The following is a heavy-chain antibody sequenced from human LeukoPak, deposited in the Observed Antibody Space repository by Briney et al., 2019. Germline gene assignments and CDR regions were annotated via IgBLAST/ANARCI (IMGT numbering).Heavy chain of an antibody. CDR3: VRDKSWGGSHPNGFDP. CDR2: INPNSDGT. J-gene: IGHJ5*02. D-gene: IGHD1-26*01. CDR1: GYSFTGYY. V-gene: IGHV1-2*02. Sequence: ASVTVSCNASGYSFTGYYMHWLRQAPRQPLEWLEWINPNSDGTNNTQKLQVRITMTRDTSISTAYMQLSRLRSDDTAVYYCVRDKSWGGSHPNGFDPWGQGTMVTVSS.